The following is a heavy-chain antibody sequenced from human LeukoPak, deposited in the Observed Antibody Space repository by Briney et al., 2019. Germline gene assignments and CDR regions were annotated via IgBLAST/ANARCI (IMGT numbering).Heavy chain of an antibody. J-gene: IGHJ4*02. CDR3: ARDLIEVAAPSY. Sequence: PGGSLRLSCAASGFTFSSFAMHWVRQAPGKGLEWVAFISYDGSNKYYANSVKGRFTISRDNSKNTLYLQMNSLRAEDTAVYYFARDLIEVAAPSYWGQGTLVTVSS. CDR1: GFTFSSFA. CDR2: ISYDGSNK. D-gene: IGHD3-22*01. V-gene: IGHV3-30-3*01.